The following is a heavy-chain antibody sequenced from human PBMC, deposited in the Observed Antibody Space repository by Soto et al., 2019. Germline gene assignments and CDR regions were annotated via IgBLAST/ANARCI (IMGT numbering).Heavy chain of an antibody. CDR2: IYYSGST. CDR3: ARGEIQVRGHTYYYYGMDV. J-gene: IGHJ6*02. Sequence: QVQLHESGPGLVKPSETLSLTCTVSGGSISRYYWSWIRQPPGKGLEWIGYIYYSGSTNYNPSLKSRVTISVDTSKNQFSLKLSSVTAADTAVYYCARGEIQVRGHTYYYYGMDVWGQGTTVTVSS. V-gene: IGHV4-59*01. CDR1: GGSISRYY. D-gene: IGHD3-10*01.